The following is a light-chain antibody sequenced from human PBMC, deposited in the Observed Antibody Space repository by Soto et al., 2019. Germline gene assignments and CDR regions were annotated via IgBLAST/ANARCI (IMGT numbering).Light chain of an antibody. CDR1: SSDVGGYNY. CDR2: EVP. CDR3: SSFTNTITRYA. Sequence: QSVLTQPASVSGSPGQSITISCTGTSSDVGGYNYVSWFQHHPGKAPKLIIYEVPYRPSGVSNRFSGSKSGDTASLTISGLQAGDEADYSCSSFTNTITRYAFGTGTKVTVL. V-gene: IGLV2-14*01. J-gene: IGLJ1*01.